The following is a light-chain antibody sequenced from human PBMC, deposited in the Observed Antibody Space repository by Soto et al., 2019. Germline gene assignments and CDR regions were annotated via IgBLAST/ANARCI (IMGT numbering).Light chain of an antibody. V-gene: IGKV3-20*01. Sequence: EIVLTQSPGTLSLSPGERATLTCRASQSVSSTYLACYQQKPGQAPRLLIYGASNRSTGIPDWFSGSGSGTDFTLTISSLQPEDVAMYYCQKYSSSPRAFGPGTKVDI. CDR3: QKYSSSPRA. J-gene: IGKJ3*01. CDR2: GAS. CDR1: QSVSSTY.